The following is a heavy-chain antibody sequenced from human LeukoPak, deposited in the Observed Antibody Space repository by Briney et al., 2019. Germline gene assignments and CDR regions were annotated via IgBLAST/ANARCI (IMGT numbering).Heavy chain of an antibody. D-gene: IGHD6-19*01. J-gene: IGHJ4*02. CDR3: AREAVAGYFDY. V-gene: IGHV3-7*01. Sequence: PGGSLRLSCVASGFTFSRYWMSWVRQAPGKGLEWVANIKQDGSEKYYVDSVKGRFTISRDNAKNSLYLQMNSLRAEDTAVYYCAREAVAGYFDYWGQGTLVTVSS. CDR2: IKQDGSEK. CDR1: GFTFSRYW.